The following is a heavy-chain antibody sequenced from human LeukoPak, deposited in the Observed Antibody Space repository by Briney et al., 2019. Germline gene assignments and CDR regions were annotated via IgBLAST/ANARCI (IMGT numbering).Heavy chain of an antibody. J-gene: IGHJ5*02. Sequence: SETLSLTCAVYGGSFSGYYWSWIRQPPGKGLEWIGEINHSGSTNYNPSLKSRVTISVDTSKNQFSLKLSSVTAADTAVYYCARHFPYVTSFDPWGQGTLVTVSS. CDR2: INHSGST. V-gene: IGHV4-34*01. CDR1: GGSFSGYY. CDR3: ARHFPYVTSFDP. D-gene: IGHD3-3*02.